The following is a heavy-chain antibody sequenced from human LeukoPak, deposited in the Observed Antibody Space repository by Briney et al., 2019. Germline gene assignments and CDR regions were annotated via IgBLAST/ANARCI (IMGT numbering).Heavy chain of an antibody. D-gene: IGHD2-15*01. CDR2: ISYDGSNK. Sequence: GGSLRLSCAASGFTFSSYAMHWVRQAPGKGLEWVAVISYDGSNKYYADSVKGRFTISRDNSKNTLYLQMNSLRAEDTAVYYCASSGPPTNFDYWGQGTLVTVSS. CDR1: GFTFSSYA. V-gene: IGHV3-30-3*01. J-gene: IGHJ4*02. CDR3: ASSGPPTNFDY.